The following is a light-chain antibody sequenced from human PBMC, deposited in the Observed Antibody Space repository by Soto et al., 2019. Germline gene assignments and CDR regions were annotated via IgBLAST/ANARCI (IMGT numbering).Light chain of an antibody. CDR1: SGHSTYI. V-gene: IGLV4-60*03. Sequence: QPVLTQSSSASASLGSSVKLTCTLSSGHSTYIIAWHQQQPGKAPRSLMKLERSGSYHKGSGVPDRFSGSSSGADRYLTISNLQSEDEADYYCETWDSNTVVFGGGTKLTVL. CDR2: LERSGSY. CDR3: ETWDSNTVV. J-gene: IGLJ2*01.